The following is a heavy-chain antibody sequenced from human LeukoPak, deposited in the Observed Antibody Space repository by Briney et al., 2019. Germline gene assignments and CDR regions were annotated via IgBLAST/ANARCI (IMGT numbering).Heavy chain of an antibody. V-gene: IGHV3-30*02. CDR3: AKDSNSGYVSVGPDY. CDR2: VRYDESNE. CDR1: GFTFTTSW. J-gene: IGHJ4*02. D-gene: IGHD5-12*01. Sequence: PGGSLRLSCAASGFTFTTSWMSWVRQAPGKGLEWVAFVRYDESNEYYADSVKGRFTISRDNSRNTLYLQMNSLRAEDTGVYSCAKDSNSGYVSVGPDYWGLGTLVTVSS.